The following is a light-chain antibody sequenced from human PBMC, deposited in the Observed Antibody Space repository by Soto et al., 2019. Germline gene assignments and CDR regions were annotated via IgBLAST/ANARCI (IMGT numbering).Light chain of an antibody. CDR3: QQYDAFPLT. J-gene: IGKJ4*01. Sequence: DIPLTQSPSSLSASVGDSVTITCQASQDINIYLNWYQQTPGKAPKLLIYDASDLETGVPSRFSGTGSETDFTFTITSLQPEDAATYYCQQYDAFPLTFGGGTKVEI. CDR2: DAS. CDR1: QDINIY. V-gene: IGKV1-33*01.